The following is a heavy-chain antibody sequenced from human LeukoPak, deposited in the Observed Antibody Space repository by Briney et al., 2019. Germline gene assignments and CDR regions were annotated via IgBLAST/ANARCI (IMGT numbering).Heavy chain of an antibody. J-gene: IGHJ5*02. V-gene: IGHV1-8*03. Sequence: ASVKVSCKASGYTFTNYAMNWVRQATGQGLEWMGWMNPNSGNTGYAQKFQGRVTITRNTSISTAYMELSSLRSEDTAVYYCARAAPLNWFDPWGQGTLVTVSS. CDR2: MNPNSGNT. CDR3: ARAAPLNWFDP. CDR1: GYTFTNYA.